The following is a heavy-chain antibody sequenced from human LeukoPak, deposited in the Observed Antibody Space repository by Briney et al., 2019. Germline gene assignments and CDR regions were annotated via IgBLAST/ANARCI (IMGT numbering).Heavy chain of an antibody. CDR1: GGTFSSYA. CDR2: IIPIFGTA. D-gene: IGHD3-22*01. CDR3: ARDRRSYYYDSSGYTFDY. V-gene: IGHV1-69*05. J-gene: IGHJ4*02. Sequence: GSSVKVSCKASGGTFSSYAISWVRQAPGQGLEWMGGIIPIFGTANYAQKFQGRVTITTDESTSTAYMELSSLRSEDTAVYYCARDRRSYYYDSSGYTFDYWGQGTLVTVSS.